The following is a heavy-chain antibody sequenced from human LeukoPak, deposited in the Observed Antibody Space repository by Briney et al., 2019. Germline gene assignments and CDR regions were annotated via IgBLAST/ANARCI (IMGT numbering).Heavy chain of an antibody. CDR1: GFTFSSYW. Sequence: GGSLRLSCAASGFTFSSYWMSWVRQAPGKGLEWVANIKQDGSEKYYVDSVKGRFTISRDNAKNSLYLQINSLRAEDTAVYYCARDHFEGAVAAWGQGTLVTVSS. CDR2: IKQDGSEK. CDR3: ARDHFEGAVAA. V-gene: IGHV3-7*01. D-gene: IGHD6-19*01. J-gene: IGHJ4*02.